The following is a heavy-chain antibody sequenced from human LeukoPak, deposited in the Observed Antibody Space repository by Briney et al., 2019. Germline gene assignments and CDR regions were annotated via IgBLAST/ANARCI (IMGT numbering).Heavy chain of an antibody. V-gene: IGHV4-34*01. D-gene: IGHD3-22*01. CDR1: GGSFSGYY. J-gene: IGHJ3*02. CDR3: AKSNGYGLIDI. CDR2: INHSGST. Sequence: SETLSLTCAVYGGSFSGYYWSWIRQPPGKGLGWIGEINHSGSTNYNPSLKSRVTISVDTSKNQFSRKLSSVTAADTAVYYCAKSNGYGLIDIWGQGTMVTVSS.